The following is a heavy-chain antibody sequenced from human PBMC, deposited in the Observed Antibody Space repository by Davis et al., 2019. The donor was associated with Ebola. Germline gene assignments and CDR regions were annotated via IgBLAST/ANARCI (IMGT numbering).Heavy chain of an antibody. D-gene: IGHD2-2*01. J-gene: IGHJ4*02. Sequence: SETLSLTCAVYGGSFSGYYWSWIRQPPGKGLEWIGEINHSGSTNYNPSLKSRITISVDTSKNQFSLKLSSVTAADTAVYYCARVTHGWASIDYWGQGTLVTVSS. CDR1: GGSFSGYY. CDR3: ARVTHGWASIDY. V-gene: IGHV4-34*01. CDR2: INHSGST.